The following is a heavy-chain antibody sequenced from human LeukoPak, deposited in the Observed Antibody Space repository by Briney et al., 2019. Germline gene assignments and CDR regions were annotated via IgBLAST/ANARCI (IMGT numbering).Heavy chain of an antibody. CDR1: GGTFSSYA. CDR2: IIPIFGTA. CDR3: ARDRVTMVRGIGNWFDP. D-gene: IGHD3-10*01. V-gene: IGHV1-69*01. J-gene: IGHJ5*02. Sequence: ASVKVSCKASGGTFSSYAISWVRQAPGQGLEWMGGIIPIFGTANYAQKFQGRVTITADESTSTAYMELSSLRSEDTAVYYCARDRVTMVRGIGNWFDPWGQGTLVTVSS.